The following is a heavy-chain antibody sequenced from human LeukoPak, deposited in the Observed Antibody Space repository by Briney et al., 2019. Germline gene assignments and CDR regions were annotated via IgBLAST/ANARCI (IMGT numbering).Heavy chain of an antibody. CDR2: IIPIFGTA. Sequence: SVKVSCKASGGTFSSYAISWVRQAPGQGLEWMGGIIPIFGTANYAQKFQGRVTITADESTSTAYMELSSLRSEDTAVYYCASRGLGYCSGGSCYSTGTGHYYYYGMDVWGQGTTVTVSS. J-gene: IGHJ6*02. D-gene: IGHD2-15*01. CDR3: ASRGLGYCSGGSCYSTGTGHYYYYGMDV. V-gene: IGHV1-69*13. CDR1: GGTFSSYA.